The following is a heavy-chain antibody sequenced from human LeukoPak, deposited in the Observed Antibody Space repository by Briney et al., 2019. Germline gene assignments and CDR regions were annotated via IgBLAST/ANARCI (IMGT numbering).Heavy chain of an antibody. D-gene: IGHD3-22*01. CDR2: ITQDGSEK. J-gene: IGHJ4*01. CDR3: AKASEDHYDSSGSGAVYFHY. CDR1: GFSFSNYW. Sequence: GGSLRLSCVASGFSFSNYWMSWVRQAPGKGLEWVANITQDGSEKYYVVSVKGRFTISRDNAKNSLYLQMNSLRAEDTAVYYCAKASEDHYDSSGSGAVYFHYWGHGTLVTVSS. V-gene: IGHV3-7*01.